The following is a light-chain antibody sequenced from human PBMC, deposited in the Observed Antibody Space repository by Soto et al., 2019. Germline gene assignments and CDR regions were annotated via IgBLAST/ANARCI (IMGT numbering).Light chain of an antibody. CDR1: SDYSNYA. CDR3: QTWGTGIV. CDR2: VNSDGSH. V-gene: IGLV4-69*01. Sequence: QPVLTQSSSASASLGASVKLTCTLSSDYSNYAIAWHQQQPEKGPRYLMKVNSDGSHIKGDGIPDRFSGSSSGAERYITISSLQSEDEADYYCQTWGTGIVFGGGTKLTVL. J-gene: IGLJ2*01.